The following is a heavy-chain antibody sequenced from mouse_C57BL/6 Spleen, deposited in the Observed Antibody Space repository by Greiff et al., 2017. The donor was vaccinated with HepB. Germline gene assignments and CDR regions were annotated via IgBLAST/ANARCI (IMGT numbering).Heavy chain of an antibody. Sequence: EVKLQQSGPELVKPVASVKMSCKASGYTFTDYNMHWVKQSHGKSLEWIGYINPNNGGTSYNQKFKGKATLTVNKSSSTAYMELRSLTSEDSAVYYCARSLITYEGFAYWGQGTLVTVSA. CDR3: ARSLITYEGFAY. CDR1: GYTFTDYN. V-gene: IGHV1-22*01. D-gene: IGHD1-1*01. J-gene: IGHJ3*01. CDR2: INPNNGGT.